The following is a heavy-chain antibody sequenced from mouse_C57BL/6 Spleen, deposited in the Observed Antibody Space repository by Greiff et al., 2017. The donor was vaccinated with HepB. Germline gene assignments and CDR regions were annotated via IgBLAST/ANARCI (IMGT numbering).Heavy chain of an antibody. CDR1: GYSITSGYD. V-gene: IGHV3-1*01. CDR2: ISYSGST. CDR3: ARGYPSYFDY. Sequence: EVKLQESGPGMVKPSQSLSLTCTVTGYSITSGYDWHWIRHFPGNKLEWMGYISYSGSTNYNPSLKSRISITHDTSKNHFFLKLNSVTTEDTATYYCARGYPSYFDYWGQGTTLTVSS. J-gene: IGHJ2*01. D-gene: IGHD2-14*01.